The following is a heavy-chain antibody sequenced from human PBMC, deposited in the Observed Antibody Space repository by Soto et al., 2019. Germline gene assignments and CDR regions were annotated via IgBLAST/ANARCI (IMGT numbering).Heavy chain of an antibody. D-gene: IGHD3-16*02. Sequence: QVQLVQSGAEVKKPGASVKVSCKASGYTFTSYGISWVRQAPGQGLEWMGWISAYNGNTNYAQKLKGRVTMTTDTSTSTAYMELRSLRSDDTAVYYCARDLCYDYVWGSYRYCWFDPWGQGTLVTVSS. V-gene: IGHV1-18*04. CDR2: ISAYNGNT. J-gene: IGHJ5*02. CDR1: GYTFTSYG. CDR3: ARDLCYDYVWGSYRYCWFDP.